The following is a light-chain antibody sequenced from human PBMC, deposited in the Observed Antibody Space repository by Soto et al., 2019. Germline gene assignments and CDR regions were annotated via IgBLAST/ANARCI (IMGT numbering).Light chain of an antibody. V-gene: IGKV3-15*01. Sequence: IVMTHSPVTLSVSPWETVILSCRSSQSLRSNLAWYQQKPGQTPRLLIYSASIRAAATPARFSGSGSGTDFTLTISRLEPEDFAVYYCQQYSSSLINFGQGTRLEIK. CDR2: SAS. CDR3: QQYSSSLIN. J-gene: IGKJ5*01. CDR1: QSLRSN.